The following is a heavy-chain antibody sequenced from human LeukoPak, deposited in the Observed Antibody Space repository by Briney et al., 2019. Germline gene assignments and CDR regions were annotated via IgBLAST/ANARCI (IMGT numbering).Heavy chain of an antibody. CDR2: IDPSDSYT. D-gene: IGHD6-13*01. V-gene: IGHV5-10-1*01. J-gene: IGHJ4*02. CDR3: ARRGLYSSSWSPFDY. CDR1: GDSFTGYW. Sequence: GESLKISCKGSGDSFTGYWISWVRQMPGKGLEWMGRIDPSDSYTNYSPSFQGHVTISADKSISTAYLQWSSLKASDTAMYYCARRGLYSSSWSPFDYWGQGTLVTVSS.